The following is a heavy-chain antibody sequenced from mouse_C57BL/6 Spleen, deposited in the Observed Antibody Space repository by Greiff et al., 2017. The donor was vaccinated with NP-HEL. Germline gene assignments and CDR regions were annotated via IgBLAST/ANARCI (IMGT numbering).Heavy chain of an antibody. J-gene: IGHJ3*01. CDR2: INPNNGGT. CDR3: AIPTVVDPWFAY. D-gene: IGHD1-1*01. V-gene: IGHV1-22*01. Sequence: VQLQQSGPELVKPGASVKMSCKASGYTFTDYNMHWVKQSHGKSLEWIGYINPNNGGTSYNQKFKGKATLTVNKSSSTAYMELLSLTSEDSAVYYCAIPTVVDPWFAYWGQGTLVTVSA. CDR1: GYTFTDYN.